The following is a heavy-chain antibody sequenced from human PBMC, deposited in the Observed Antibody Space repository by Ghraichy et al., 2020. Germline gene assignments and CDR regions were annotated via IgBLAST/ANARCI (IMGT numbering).Heavy chain of an antibody. CDR3: AKERHYGDYGRTLDN. D-gene: IGHD4-17*01. CDR2: IYWNSGSI. Sequence: GGSLRLSCAASGFTFDDYAMHWVRQGPGKGLEWVSGIYWNSGSIRYADSVKGRFTISRDNAKNSLYLQMNSLRAEDTALYYCAKERHYGDYGRTLDNWGQGTLVTVSS. V-gene: IGHV3-9*01. J-gene: IGHJ4*02. CDR1: GFTFDDYA.